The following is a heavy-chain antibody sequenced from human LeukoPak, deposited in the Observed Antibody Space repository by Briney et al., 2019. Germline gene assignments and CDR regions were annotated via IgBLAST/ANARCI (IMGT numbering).Heavy chain of an antibody. CDR1: GFTFSNYG. V-gene: IGHV3-30*02. J-gene: IGHJ4*02. CDR2: IPYDGTNK. CDR3: VQGTRCGAITMVRGVIGKSYYFDS. D-gene: IGHD3-10*01. Sequence: GGSLRLSCAPSGFTFSNYGMHWVRQAPGKGLEWVAFIPYDGTNKYYADSVKGRFTISRDNSKNTLYLQMNSLRAADTALYYCVQGTRCGAITMVRGVIGKSYYFDSWGQGTLVTVSS.